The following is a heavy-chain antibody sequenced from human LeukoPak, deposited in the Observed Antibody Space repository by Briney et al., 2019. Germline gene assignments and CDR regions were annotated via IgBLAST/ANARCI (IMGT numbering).Heavy chain of an antibody. J-gene: IGHJ5*02. CDR3: ARVGVRGVYNWFDP. Sequence: ASVKVSRKASGYTFTSHGISWVRQAPGQGLEWMGWINPNSGGTNYAQKFQGRVTMTRDTSISTAYMELSRLRSDDTAVYYCARVGVRGVYNWFDPWGQGTLVTVSS. D-gene: IGHD3-10*01. CDR1: GYTFTSHG. V-gene: IGHV1-2*02. CDR2: INPNSGGT.